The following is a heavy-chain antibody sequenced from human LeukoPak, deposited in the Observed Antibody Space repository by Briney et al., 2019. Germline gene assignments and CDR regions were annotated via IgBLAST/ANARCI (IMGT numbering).Heavy chain of an antibody. Sequence: PSETLSLTCAVSSYSISSGYYWGWIRPPPGKGLEWIGNIYHSGSTYYNPSLKSRVTISVDTSKNQVSLKLSSVTAADTAVYYCASTLPVYYYDSSGYYYDYWGQGTLVTVSS. J-gene: IGHJ4*02. CDR1: SYSISSGYY. D-gene: IGHD3-22*01. CDR3: ASTLPVYYYDSSGYYYDY. V-gene: IGHV4-38-2*01. CDR2: IYHSGST.